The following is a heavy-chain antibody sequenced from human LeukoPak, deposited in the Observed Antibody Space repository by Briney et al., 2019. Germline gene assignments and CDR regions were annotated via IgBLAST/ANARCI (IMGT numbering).Heavy chain of an antibody. J-gene: IGHJ3*02. D-gene: IGHD3-3*01. CDR1: GDSISSGNYC. Sequence: SETLSLTCTVSGDSISSGNYCWSWIRQPAGKGLEWFGRIYATGSANYNPSLKSRVTISVDTSQNQFSLKLSSVTAADTAVYYCARDRGAEWLDAFDIWGQGTMVTVSS. V-gene: IGHV4-61*02. CDR3: ARDRGAEWLDAFDI. CDR2: IYATGSA.